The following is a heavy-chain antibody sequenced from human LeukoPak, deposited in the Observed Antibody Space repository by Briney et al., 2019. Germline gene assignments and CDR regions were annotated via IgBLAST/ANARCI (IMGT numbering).Heavy chain of an antibody. J-gene: IGHJ5*02. CDR2: IYYSGST. V-gene: IGHV4-39*07. D-gene: IGHD3-10*01. CDR3: ARGREWFGEFQVGFDP. Sequence: VKPSETLSLTGTVSGGSISSSSYYWGWIRQPPGKGLQWIGNIYYSGSTYYNASLKSRVTIPVDTSKNQFSLKLSSVTAADTAVYYCARGREWFGEFQVGFDPWGQGTLVTVSS. CDR1: GGSISSSSYY.